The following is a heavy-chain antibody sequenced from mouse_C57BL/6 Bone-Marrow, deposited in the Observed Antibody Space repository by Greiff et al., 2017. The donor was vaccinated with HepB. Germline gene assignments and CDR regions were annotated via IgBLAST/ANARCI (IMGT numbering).Heavy chain of an antibody. CDR2: IYPRSGNT. J-gene: IGHJ3*01. CDR1: GYTFTSYG. V-gene: IGHV1-81*01. CDR3: ARRGPAWFAY. Sequence: QVHVKQSGAELARPGASVKLSCKASGYTFTSYGISWVKQRTGQGLEWIGEIYPRSGNTYYNEKFKGKATLTADKSSSTAYMELRSLTSEDSAVYFCARRGPAWFAYWGQGTLVTVSA.